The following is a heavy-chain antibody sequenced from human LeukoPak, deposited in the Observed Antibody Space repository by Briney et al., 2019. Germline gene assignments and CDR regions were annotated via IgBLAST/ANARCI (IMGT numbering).Heavy chain of an antibody. CDR1: GDSISDYY. J-gene: IGHJ6*02. CDR2: SGST. V-gene: IGHV4-59*01. Sequence: SETLSLTCSVSGDSISDYYWAWIRQPPGKGLEWIGYSGSTKYDPSLKSRVSISVDTSKSQFSLTLRSATAADTAIYYCARTRRHYYGSGKNLTPWPAGMDVWGQGTTVCVS. CDR3: ARTRRHYYGSGKNLTPWPAGMDV. D-gene: IGHD3-10*01.